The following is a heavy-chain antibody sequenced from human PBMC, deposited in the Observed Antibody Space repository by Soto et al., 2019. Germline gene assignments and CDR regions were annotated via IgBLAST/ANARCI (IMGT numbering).Heavy chain of an antibody. D-gene: IGHD6-6*01. CDR3: ARNRLEYSSSSSHYYYGMDV. V-gene: IGHV1-69*12. J-gene: IGHJ6*02. Sequence: QVQLVQSGAEVKKPGSSVKVSCKASGGTFSSYAISWVRQAPGQGLEWMGGIIPIFGTANYAQKFQGRVTITADESTSTAYMELSSLRSEDTAVYYCARNRLEYSSSSSHYYYGMDVWGQGTTVTVSS. CDR1: GGTFSSYA. CDR2: IIPIFGTA.